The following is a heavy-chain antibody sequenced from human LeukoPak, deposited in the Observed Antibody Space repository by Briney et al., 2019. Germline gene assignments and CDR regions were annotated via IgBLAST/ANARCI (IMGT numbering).Heavy chain of an antibody. J-gene: IGHJ4*01. CDR3: AVLGYCSGGSCYTY. Sequence: PSETLSLTCTVSGGSISSYYWSWIRQPPGKGLEWIGYIYYSGSTNYNPSLKSRVTISVDTSKNQFSLKRSSVTAADTAVYYCAVLGYCSGGSCYTYWGQGTLVTVSS. D-gene: IGHD2-15*01. CDR1: GGSISSYY. CDR2: IYYSGST. V-gene: IGHV4-59*01.